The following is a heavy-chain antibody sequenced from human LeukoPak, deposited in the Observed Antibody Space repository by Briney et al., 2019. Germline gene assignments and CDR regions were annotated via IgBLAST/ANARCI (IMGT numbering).Heavy chain of an antibody. Sequence: GGSLRLSCAASGFTFSSYWMSWVRQAPGKGLEWVANIKQDGSEKYYVDSVKGRFTISRDNAKNSLYLQMNSLRAEDTAVYYCTKRRGRQLVGTVDFWGQGTLVTVSS. D-gene: IGHD6-6*01. CDR2: IKQDGSEK. J-gene: IGHJ4*02. V-gene: IGHV3-7*01. CDR3: TKRRGRQLVGTVDF. CDR1: GFTFSSYW.